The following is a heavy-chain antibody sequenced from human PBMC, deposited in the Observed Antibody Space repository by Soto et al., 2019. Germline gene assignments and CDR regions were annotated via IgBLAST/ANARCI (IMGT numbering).Heavy chain of an antibody. CDR1: GGSIGSHY. J-gene: IGHJ4*02. D-gene: IGHD3-16*01. CDR3: ARQWGGDY. V-gene: IGHV4-59*08. CDR2: ASYSGSP. Sequence: QVQLQESGPGMVKPSETLSLTCTVSGGSIGSHYWSWIRQPPGEGLEWIGRASYSGSPSYNPSLKSRVTIPIDTSKNQFSLKLTSVTAADTAVYYCARQWGGDYWGQGILVTVSS.